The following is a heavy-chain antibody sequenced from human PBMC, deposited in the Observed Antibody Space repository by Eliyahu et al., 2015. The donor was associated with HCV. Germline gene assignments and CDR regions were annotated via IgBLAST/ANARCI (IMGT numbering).Heavy chain of an antibody. J-gene: IGHJ4*02. CDR3: TTDRGHPWGPWGHYFDY. D-gene: IGHD7-27*01. Sequence: EVQLVESGGGLIKPGGSLRLXCXASGFTFPXAWRXWVRQAPGKGLEWVGRIKSKTDGGPTDYAAPVKGRFTISRDDSKNTLYLQMSSLKTEDTAVYYCTTDRGHPWGPWGHYFDYWGQGSLVTVSA. CDR2: IKSKTDGGPT. V-gene: IGHV3-15*01. CDR1: GFTFPXAW.